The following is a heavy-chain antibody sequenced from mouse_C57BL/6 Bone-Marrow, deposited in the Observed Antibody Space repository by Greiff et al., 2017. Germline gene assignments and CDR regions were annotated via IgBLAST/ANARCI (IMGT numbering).Heavy chain of an antibody. V-gene: IGHV5-15*01. D-gene: IGHD1-1*02. CDR2: ISNLAYSI. Sequence: EVQLVESGGGLVQPGGSLKLSCAASGFTFSDSGMAWVRQAPRKGPEWVAFISNLAYSIYYADTVTGRFTFSRENAKNTLYLEMSSLRSEDTAMYYCARHGIYAMDYWGQGTSVTVSS. CDR3: ARHGIYAMDY. CDR1: GFTFSDSG. J-gene: IGHJ4*01.